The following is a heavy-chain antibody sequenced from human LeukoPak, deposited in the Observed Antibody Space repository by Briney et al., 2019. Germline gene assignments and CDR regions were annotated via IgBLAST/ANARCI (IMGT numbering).Heavy chain of an antibody. D-gene: IGHD3-16*01. CDR2: SYYSGST. J-gene: IGHJ5*02. Sequence: RSSETLSLTCTVSGGSISSSSDYCGWIRQPPAKGLEWIGSSYYSGSTYYNPSLKSRVNISVDTSKNQFSLKLSSVTAADTAVYYCARHPPVHKGEDWFDPWGQGTLVTVSS. V-gene: IGHV4-39*01. CDR3: ARHPPVHKGEDWFDP. CDR1: GGSISSSSDY.